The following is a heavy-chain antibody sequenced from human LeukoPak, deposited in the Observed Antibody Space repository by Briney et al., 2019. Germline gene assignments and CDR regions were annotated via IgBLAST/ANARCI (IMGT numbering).Heavy chain of an antibody. Sequence: SETLSLTCAVYGGSFSGYYWSWIRQPLGKGLEWIGEINHSGSTNYNPSLKSRVTISVDTSKNQFSLKLSSVTAADTAVYYCARGRYESHTAMADYWGQGTLVTVSS. CDR3: ARGRYESHTAMADY. CDR1: GGSFSGYY. CDR2: INHSGST. V-gene: IGHV4-34*01. D-gene: IGHD5-18*01. J-gene: IGHJ4*02.